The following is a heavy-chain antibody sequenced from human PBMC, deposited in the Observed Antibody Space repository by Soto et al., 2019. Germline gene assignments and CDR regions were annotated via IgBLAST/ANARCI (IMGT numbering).Heavy chain of an antibody. CDR2: VSASGGDT. Sequence: QPGGSLRLSCAASGFTFNSFAMTWIRQAPGKGLEWVSGVSASGGDTYYADSVKGRFTVSRDNSKNTLYLQMNSLRVEDTALYYCAKDRYFASGSYDYWGQGT. J-gene: IGHJ4*02. CDR3: AKDRYFASGSYDY. CDR1: GFTFNSFA. D-gene: IGHD3-10*01. V-gene: IGHV3-23*01.